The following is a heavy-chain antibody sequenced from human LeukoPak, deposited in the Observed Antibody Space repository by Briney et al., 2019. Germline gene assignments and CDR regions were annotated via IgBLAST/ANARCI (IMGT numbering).Heavy chain of an antibody. V-gene: IGHV1-24*01. CDR1: GDTLTELS. J-gene: IGHJ4*02. Sequence: GASVKVSCKISGDTLTELSTHWVRQAPGKGPEWMGGSHPEDGEAIYAQRFQGRVTMTEDTYAGTAYLELTSLRSEDMAIYYCATEGPWDLLNYWGQGPLVTVSS. CDR2: SHPEDGEA. CDR3: ATEGPWDLLNY. D-gene: IGHD1-26*01.